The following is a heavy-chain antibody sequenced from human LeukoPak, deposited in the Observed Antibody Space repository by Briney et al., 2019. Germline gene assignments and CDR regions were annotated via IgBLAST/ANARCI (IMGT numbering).Heavy chain of an antibody. V-gene: IGHV7-4-1*02. CDR1: GYTFTNFA. D-gene: IGHD1-14*01. J-gene: IGHJ4*02. CDR2: IDTNTGIP. CDR3: ARDPGSQRVNRLARRGDY. Sequence: GASVTVSCKASGYTFTNFAMNWVRQAPGQGLEWMGWIDTNTGIPTYAQGFTGRFVFSLDTSVSTVYLQISSLQADDAAVYYCARDPGSQRVNRLARRGDYWGQGTLVTVSS.